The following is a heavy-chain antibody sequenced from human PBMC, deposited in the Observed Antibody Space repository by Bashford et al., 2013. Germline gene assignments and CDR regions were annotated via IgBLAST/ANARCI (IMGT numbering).Heavy chain of an antibody. CDR3: ARDLVATTRDDAFDI. Sequence: VRQAPGKGLEWVSLIYSDGSTYYADSVRGRFTISRDNSKNTLYLQMNSLRAEDTAVYYCARDLVATTRDDAFDIWGQGTLVTVSS. J-gene: IGHJ3*02. D-gene: IGHD5-12*01. CDR2: IYSDGST. V-gene: IGHV3-53*01.